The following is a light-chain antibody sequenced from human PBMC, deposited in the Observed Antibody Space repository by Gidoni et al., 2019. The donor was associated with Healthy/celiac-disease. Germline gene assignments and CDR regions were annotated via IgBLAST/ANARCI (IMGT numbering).Light chain of an antibody. V-gene: IGKV1-5*01. J-gene: IGKJ1*01. CDR1: QSISSW. CDR3: QQYKSYPWT. Sequence: DIQMTPSPSTLSASVGDRVTITCRASQSISSWLAWYQQKPGKAPKLLIYDASSLESGVPSRFSGSGSGKEFTLTISSLQPDDFANYYCQQYKSYPWTFGQGTKVEIK. CDR2: DAS.